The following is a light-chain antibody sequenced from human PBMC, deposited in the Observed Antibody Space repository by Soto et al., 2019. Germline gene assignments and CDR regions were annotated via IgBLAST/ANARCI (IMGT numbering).Light chain of an antibody. V-gene: IGKV1-5*03. J-gene: IGKJ2*01. CDR2: KAS. CDR1: LSICNW. CDR3: QEYNAFSRT. Sequence: DIPMTQSPSTLSASVGHRVTITCRASLSICNWLAWKQQKPGKAPKLLIYKASSLERGVPSRFSGSGSGTEFTLTISSLQPDEFATYYCQEYNAFSRTFGQGTKLQIK.